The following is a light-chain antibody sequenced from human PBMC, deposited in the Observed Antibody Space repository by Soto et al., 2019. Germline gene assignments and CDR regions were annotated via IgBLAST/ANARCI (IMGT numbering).Light chain of an antibody. CDR1: QSIRSSY. CDR3: QQFGNSLPGT. CDR2: GAS. V-gene: IGKV3-20*01. Sequence: EIVLTQSPGTLSLSPGERATLSCRASQSIRSSYLAWYQQKPGQAHRLLIYGASSRAAYIPDRFSGSGSGTNYTLTISRLEREDFAVYFCQQFGNSLPGTFGQGTKVEIK. J-gene: IGKJ1*01.